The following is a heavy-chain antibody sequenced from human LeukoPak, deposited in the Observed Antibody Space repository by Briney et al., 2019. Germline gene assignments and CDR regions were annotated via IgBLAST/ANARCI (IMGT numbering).Heavy chain of an antibody. D-gene: IGHD3-22*01. CDR1: GYTFTGYY. Sequence: GASVKVSCKASGYTFTGYYMHWVRQARGQGLEWMGWINPHSGGTNYAQKFQGRVTMTRDTSISTAYMELSRLRSDDTAVYHCARGGDSSGYYYFDYWGQGTLVTVSS. CDR2: INPHSGGT. CDR3: ARGGDSSGYYYFDY. J-gene: IGHJ4*02. V-gene: IGHV1-2*02.